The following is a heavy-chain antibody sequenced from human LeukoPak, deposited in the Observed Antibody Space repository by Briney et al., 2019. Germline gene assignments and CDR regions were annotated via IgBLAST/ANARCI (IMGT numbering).Heavy chain of an antibody. CDR1: GYTFTDYY. CDR3: ARSLTSFIAALDY. D-gene: IGHD6-6*01. V-gene: IGHV1-2*02. J-gene: IGHJ4*02. Sequence: ASVKVSCKTSGYTFTDYYLHWVRLAPGQGLEWMGWINPNSGGTNYAQKFQARVSMTRDASISTAYMQLSRLRFDDTAVYYCARSLTSFIAALDYWGQGTLVTVSS. CDR2: INPNSGGT.